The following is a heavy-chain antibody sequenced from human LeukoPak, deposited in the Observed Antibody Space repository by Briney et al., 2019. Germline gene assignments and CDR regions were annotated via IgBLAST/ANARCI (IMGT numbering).Heavy chain of an antibody. V-gene: IGHV1-18*01. Sequence: ASVKVSCKASGYTFSKYGVSWVRQAPGQGLEWMGWISGYNAYTHYAQKLQGRVTMTTDTSTSTAYMELRSLRSDDTAVYYCARDRRLDYQLPADNWGQGTLVTVSS. CDR1: GYTFSKYG. D-gene: IGHD2-2*01. CDR3: ARDRRLDYQLPADN. J-gene: IGHJ4*02. CDR2: ISGYNAYT.